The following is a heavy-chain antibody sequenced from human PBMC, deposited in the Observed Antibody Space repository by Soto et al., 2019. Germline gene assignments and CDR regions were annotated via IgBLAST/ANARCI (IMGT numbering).Heavy chain of an antibody. V-gene: IGHV2-5*01. J-gene: IGHJ5*02. CDR3: AKSGSSGWYGWFDP. CDR2: IYWNDDK. Sequence: SGPTLVNPTQTLTLTCRFSGFSLRTSGVGVGWIRQPPGKALEWLGFIYWNDDKRYSPSLKSRLTITKDTSKNQVVLTMTNMDPVDTATYYCAKSGSSGWYGWFDPWGQGTLVTVSS. D-gene: IGHD6-19*01. CDR1: GFSLRTSGVG.